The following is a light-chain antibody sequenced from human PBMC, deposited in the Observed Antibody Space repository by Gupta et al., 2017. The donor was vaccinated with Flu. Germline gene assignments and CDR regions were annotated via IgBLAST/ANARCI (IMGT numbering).Light chain of an antibody. CDR2: EVT. V-gene: IGLV2-8*01. J-gene: IGLJ3*02. Sequence: PPSASVSPGQSVTISCTGTNSDVGNYNFVSWYRQHPGKAPQLLIYEVTKRPSGVPDRFSGSKSGDTASLTVSGLQAEDEATYYCSSSAKYNNGVFG. CDR1: NSDVGNYNF. CDR3: SSSAKYNNGV.